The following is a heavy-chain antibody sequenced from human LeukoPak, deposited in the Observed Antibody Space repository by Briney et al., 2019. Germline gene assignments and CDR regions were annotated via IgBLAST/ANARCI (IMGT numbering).Heavy chain of an antibody. D-gene: IGHD3-22*01. CDR1: GGSFSGYY. Sequence: SETLSLTCAVYGGSFSGYYWSWVRQPPGKGLEWIGEINHSGRTNYNPSLKSRVTISADMSKKQFSLKLRSVTAADTAVYYCARGGNYYDSTRPFDYWGQGSLVTVSS. CDR3: ARGGNYYDSTRPFDY. CDR2: INHSGRT. V-gene: IGHV4-34*01. J-gene: IGHJ4*02.